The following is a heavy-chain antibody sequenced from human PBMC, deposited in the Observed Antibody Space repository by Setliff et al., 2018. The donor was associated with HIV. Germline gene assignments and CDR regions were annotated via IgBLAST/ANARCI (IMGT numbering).Heavy chain of an antibody. J-gene: IGHJ4*02. CDR3: ARDPGSGWYVNRYLDY. CDR1: GGSISSHY. D-gene: IGHD6-19*01. CDR2: IYYNGIT. Sequence: SETLSLTCTVSGGSISSHYWSWIRQPPGKGLEWIGSIYYNGITNYNPSLKSRATISVDTSKNQFSLKLSSVTAADTAVYYCARDPGSGWYVNRYLDYWGQGTLVTVSS. V-gene: IGHV4-59*11.